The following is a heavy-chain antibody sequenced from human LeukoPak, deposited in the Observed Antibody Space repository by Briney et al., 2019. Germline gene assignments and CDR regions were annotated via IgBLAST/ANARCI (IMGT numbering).Heavy chain of an antibody. CDR3: ARDRAWNYFDY. Sequence: GGSLRLSCSASGFTFSRHGMHWVRQAPGKGLEWVAIISNDGSRKYYAHSVEGRFTISRDNSKNTLYLQMDSLRAEDTAVYYCARDRAWNYFDYWGQGTLVTVSS. V-gene: IGHV3-30*03. CDR2: ISNDGSRK. J-gene: IGHJ4*02. CDR1: GFTFSRHG. D-gene: IGHD3-3*01.